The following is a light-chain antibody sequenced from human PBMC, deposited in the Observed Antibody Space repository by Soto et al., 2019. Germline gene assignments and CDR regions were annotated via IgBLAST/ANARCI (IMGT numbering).Light chain of an antibody. J-gene: IGLJ3*02. CDR3: LLYYGAPQHWV. CDR1: TGAVTGSYY. Sequence: QAVVTQEPSLTVSPGGTVTLTCASSTGAVTGSYYPNWFQQKPGQAPRALIYNTTNKHSWTPARFSGSLLGGKAALTLSGGQPEDEAEYYCLLYYGAPQHWVFGGGTKLTVL. V-gene: IGLV7-43*01. CDR2: NTT.